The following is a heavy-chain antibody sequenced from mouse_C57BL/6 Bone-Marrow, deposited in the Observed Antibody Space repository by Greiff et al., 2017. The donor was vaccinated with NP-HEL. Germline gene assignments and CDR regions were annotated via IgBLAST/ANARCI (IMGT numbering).Heavy chain of an antibody. CDR2: IDPSDSYT. Sequence: QVQLQQPGAELVRPGTSVKLSCKASGYTFTSYWMHWVKQRPGQGLEWIGVIDPSDSYTNYNQKFKGKATLTADTSSSTAYMQLSSLTSEDSAVYYCARRGGLEYYFDYWGQGTTLTVSS. J-gene: IGHJ2*01. V-gene: IGHV1-59*01. CDR1: GYTFTSYW. CDR3: ARRGGLEYYFDY.